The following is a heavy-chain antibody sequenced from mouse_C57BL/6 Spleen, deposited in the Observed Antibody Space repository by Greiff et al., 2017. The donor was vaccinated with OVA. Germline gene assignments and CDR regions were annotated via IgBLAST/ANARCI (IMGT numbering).Heavy chain of an antibody. V-gene: IGHV1-52*01. Sequence: QVQLKQPGAELVRPGSSVKLSCKASGYTFTSYWMHWVKQRPIQGLEWIGNIDPSDSETHYNQKFKDKATLTVDKSSSTAYMQLSSLTSEDSAVYYCARRGTTVADFDVWGTGTTVTVSS. D-gene: IGHD1-1*01. CDR2: IDPSDSET. CDR3: ARRGTTVADFDV. CDR1: GYTFTSYW. J-gene: IGHJ1*03.